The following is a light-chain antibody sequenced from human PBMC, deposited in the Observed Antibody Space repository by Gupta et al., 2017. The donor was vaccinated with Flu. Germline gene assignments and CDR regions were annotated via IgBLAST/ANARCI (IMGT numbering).Light chain of an antibody. V-gene: IGKV3-11*01. Sequence: EIVLTQSPATLSLSPGERATLSCRDSQSVTSYLDWYQQKPGQAPRLLIYAASNRATGIPARFSGSGSGTDFTLTISSLEPEDFAVYYCQQRSNWRFTFGPGTKVDIK. CDR3: QQRSNWRFT. CDR1: QSVTSY. J-gene: IGKJ3*01. CDR2: AAS.